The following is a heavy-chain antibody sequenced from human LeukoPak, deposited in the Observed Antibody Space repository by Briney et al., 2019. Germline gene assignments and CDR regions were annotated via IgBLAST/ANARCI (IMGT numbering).Heavy chain of an antibody. CDR1: QFTFRNYW. J-gene: IGHJ4*02. D-gene: IGHD1-26*01. CDR3: ARGEWGFDY. Sequence: PGGSLRLSCAASQFTFRNYWMSWVRQAPGKGLEWVANIKEDGSDKNYVDSVKGRFTISRDNAKNSLYLQMNSLRGEDTAVYYCARGEWGFDYWGQGTLVTVSS. V-gene: IGHV3-7*04. CDR2: IKEDGSDK.